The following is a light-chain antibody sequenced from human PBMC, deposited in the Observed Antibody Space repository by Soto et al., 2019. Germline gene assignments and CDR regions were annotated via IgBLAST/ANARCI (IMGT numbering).Light chain of an antibody. V-gene: IGLV2-11*01. CDR3: CSYAGSYRYV. Sequence: QSALTQPRSVSGSPGQSVTISCTGTSSDVGGCNYVSWYQQHPGKAPKLMIYDVSKRPSGVPDRFSGSKSGNTASLTISGLQAEDEADYYCCSYAGSYRYVFGTGTKLTVL. J-gene: IGLJ1*01. CDR1: SSDVGGCNY. CDR2: DVS.